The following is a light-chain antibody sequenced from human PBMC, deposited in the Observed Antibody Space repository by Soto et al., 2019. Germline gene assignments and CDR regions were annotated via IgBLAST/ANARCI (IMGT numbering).Light chain of an antibody. J-gene: IGKJ5*01. CDR1: QRVSSNY. CDR3: QQYGNSPLT. V-gene: IGKV3-20*01. Sequence: IVLPQTSGTLSLSPGERATLSCRASQRVSSNYLAWYQQKPGQAPRLLIYGASNRATGIPDRFSGSGSGTDFTLTISRLEPEDFAVYYCQQYGNSPLTFGQGTRLETK. CDR2: GAS.